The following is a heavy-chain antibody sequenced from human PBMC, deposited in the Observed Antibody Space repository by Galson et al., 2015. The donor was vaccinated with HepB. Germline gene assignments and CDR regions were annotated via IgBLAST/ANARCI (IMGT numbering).Heavy chain of an antibody. CDR1: GFSITNIA. J-gene: IGHJ4*02. CDR3: ARGSRSVGY. D-gene: IGHD2-15*01. CDR2: ISVYNGDT. V-gene: IGHV1-18*04. Sequence: SVKVSCKATGFSITNIAISWLRQAPGQGLEWMGWISVYNGDTNYAQSFQGRVTMTTDTSANIAYMELTNLRPDDTAVYYCARGSRSVGYWGQGTLVIVSS.